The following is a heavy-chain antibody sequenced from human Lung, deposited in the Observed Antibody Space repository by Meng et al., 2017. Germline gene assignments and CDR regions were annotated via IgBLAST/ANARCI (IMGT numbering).Heavy chain of an antibody. CDR2: ISWNSGSI. Sequence: GGSLRLSCAASGFTFDDYAMHWVRQAPGKGLEWVSGISWNSGSIGYADSVKGRFTISRDNAKNSLYLQMNSLRAEDTALYYCAKSGYGDYGRIDYWGQGTPVTVSS. J-gene: IGHJ4*02. V-gene: IGHV3-9*01. D-gene: IGHD4-17*01. CDR1: GFTFDDYA. CDR3: AKSGYGDYGRIDY.